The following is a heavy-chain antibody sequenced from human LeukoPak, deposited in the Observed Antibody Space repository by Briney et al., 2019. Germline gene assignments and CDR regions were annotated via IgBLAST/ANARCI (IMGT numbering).Heavy chain of an antibody. Sequence: SETLSLTCTVSGGSISSGNYYWTWIRQPAGKGLEWIGRIYASGSTNYNPSLKSRVTISVDTSKNQFSLKLSSVTAADTAVYYCAKEKAMVRGAHDAFDIWGQGTMVTVSS. J-gene: IGHJ3*02. V-gene: IGHV4-61*02. CDR1: GGSISSGNYY. D-gene: IGHD3-10*01. CDR2: IYASGST. CDR3: AKEKAMVRGAHDAFDI.